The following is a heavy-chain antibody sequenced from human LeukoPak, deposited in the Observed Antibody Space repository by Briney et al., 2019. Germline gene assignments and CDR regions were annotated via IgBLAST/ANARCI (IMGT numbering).Heavy chain of an antibody. CDR3: AKVTEDRRGYSYGTFDY. J-gene: IGHJ4*02. V-gene: IGHV3-23*01. D-gene: IGHD5-18*01. CDR1: GFTFSTYA. Sequence: GGSLRLSCAASGFTFSTYAMSWVRQAPGKGLEWVSAISGSGGSTYYADSVKGRLTISRDNSKNTLYLQMNSLRAEDTAVYYCAKVTEDRRGYSYGTFDYWGQGTLVTVSS. CDR2: ISGSGGST.